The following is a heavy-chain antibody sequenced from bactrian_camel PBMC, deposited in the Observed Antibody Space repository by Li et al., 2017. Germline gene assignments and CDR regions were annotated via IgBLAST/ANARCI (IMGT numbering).Heavy chain of an antibody. Sequence: HVQLVESGGGSVETGGSLRLSCLDSGHLQRSPCMGWFREAPGKEREGVATIDKDGATTYPDSVKGRFTISQDSARNTVYLQMNNLQPEDTATYFCAEGRGSRGEHCYSLNYWGQGTQVTVS. V-gene: IGHV3S53*01. CDR1: GHLQRSPC. J-gene: IGHJ4*01. D-gene: IGHD6*01. CDR3: AEGRGSRGEHCYSLNY. CDR2: IDKDGAT.